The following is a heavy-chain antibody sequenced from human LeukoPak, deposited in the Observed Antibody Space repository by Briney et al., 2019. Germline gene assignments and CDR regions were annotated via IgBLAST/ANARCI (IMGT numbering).Heavy chain of an antibody. D-gene: IGHD3-9*01. Sequence: SETLSLTCTVSGGSISSSSYYWGWIRQPPGKGLEWIGSIYYSGSTYYNPSLKSRVTYYNPSLRSRVTISIDTSKNQFSLKLSSLTAADTAVYYCARSRTYYDILTGYKRSRYYFDYWGQGTLVTVSS. V-gene: IGHV4-39*01. CDR2: IYYSGST. J-gene: IGHJ4*02. CDR3: ARSRTYYDILTGYKRSRYYFDY. CDR1: GGSISSSSYY.